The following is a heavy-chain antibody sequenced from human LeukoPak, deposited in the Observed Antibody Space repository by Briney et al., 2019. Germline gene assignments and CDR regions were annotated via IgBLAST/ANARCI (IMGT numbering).Heavy chain of an antibody. CDR2: IYYSGST. D-gene: IGHD2-8*01. CDR1: GGSISSYY. J-gene: IGHJ5*02. Sequence: PSETLSLTCTVSGGSISSYYWSWIRQPPGKGLEWIGYIYYSGSTNYNPSLKSRVTISVDTSKNQFSLKLSSVTAADTAVYYCARGGVVGYCTNGVCYRTNWFDPWGQGTLVTVSS. CDR3: ARGGVVGYCTNGVCYRTNWFDP. V-gene: IGHV4-59*01.